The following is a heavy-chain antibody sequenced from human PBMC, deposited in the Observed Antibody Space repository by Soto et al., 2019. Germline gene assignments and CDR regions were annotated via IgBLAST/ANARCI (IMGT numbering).Heavy chain of an antibody. CDR2: INDGSEE. V-gene: IGHV3-33*01. CDR1: GFSFSAHG. J-gene: IGHJ4*02. Sequence: QVQLVESGGGVVLPGTSLRLSCAATGFSFSAHGMHWVRHAPGKGLEWLAVINDGSEEGYADSVRGRFTISRDNARNILYLQMDNLRAEDSALYYCARDDLFVDNGLDHWGQGTLVTVSS. D-gene: IGHD1-1*01. CDR3: ARDDLFVDNGLDH.